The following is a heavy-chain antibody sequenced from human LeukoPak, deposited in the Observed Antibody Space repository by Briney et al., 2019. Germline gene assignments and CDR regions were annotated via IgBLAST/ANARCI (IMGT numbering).Heavy chain of an antibody. CDR2: ISYDGNNK. CDR3: AKDPSTPRGYVF. Sequence: PGRSLRLSCSASGFTFSSYSMHWVRQAPGKGLEWVAVISYDGNNKYDADSVKGRFTISRDNSKNTLYLQMNSLRAEDTAVYYCAKDPSTPRGYVFWGQGTLVTVSS. D-gene: IGHD2-15*01. CDR1: GFTFSSYS. J-gene: IGHJ4*02. V-gene: IGHV3-30-3*01.